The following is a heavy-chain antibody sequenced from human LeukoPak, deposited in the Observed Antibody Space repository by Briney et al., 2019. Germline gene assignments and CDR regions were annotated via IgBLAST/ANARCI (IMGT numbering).Heavy chain of an antibody. D-gene: IGHD3-16*02. CDR3: WVNYHNDIYPFDF. CDR1: GLSFSSHG. V-gene: IGHV3-64D*06. CDR2: ISRNGESA. Sequence: GGSLRLSCSASGLSFSSHGMNWVRQAPGKGLEYLSAISRNGESAYYADSVKGRFTVSRDNSNSTLYLHMTSLKVGDTAVYFCWVNYHNDIYPFDFWGQGALVTVSS. J-gene: IGHJ4*02.